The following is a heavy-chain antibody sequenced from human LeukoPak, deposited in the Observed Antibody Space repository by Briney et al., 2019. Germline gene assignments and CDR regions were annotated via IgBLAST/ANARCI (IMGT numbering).Heavy chain of an antibody. CDR3: AGRLGVDYGEIWFDP. Sequence: GESLKISCKGSGYSFTSYWIGWVRQMPGKGLEWMGIIYPGDSDTRYSPSFQGQVTISADKSISTAYLQWSSLKASDTAMHYCAGRLGVDYGEIWFDPWGQGTLSPSPQ. CDR2: IYPGDSDT. D-gene: IGHD4-17*01. V-gene: IGHV5-51*01. J-gene: IGHJ5*02. CDR1: GYSFTSYW.